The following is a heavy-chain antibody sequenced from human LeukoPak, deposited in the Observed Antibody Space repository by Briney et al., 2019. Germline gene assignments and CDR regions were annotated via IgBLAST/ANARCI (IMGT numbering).Heavy chain of an antibody. Sequence: TGGSLRLSCAASGFTFSSYGMHWVRQAPGKGLEWVSGISWNSGSIGYADSVKGRFTISRDNSKNTLYLQMNSLRAEDTAVYYCARAYYDFWSDKNVGGYWGQGTLVTVSS. CDR3: ARAYYDFWSDKNVGGY. D-gene: IGHD3-3*01. J-gene: IGHJ4*02. V-gene: IGHV3-9*01. CDR2: ISWNSGSI. CDR1: GFTFSSYG.